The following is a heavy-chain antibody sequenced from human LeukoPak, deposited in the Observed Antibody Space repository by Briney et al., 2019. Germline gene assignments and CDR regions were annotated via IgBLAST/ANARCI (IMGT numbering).Heavy chain of an antibody. CDR1: GFTFSSYG. V-gene: IGHV3-30*06. J-gene: IGHJ4*02. D-gene: IGHD2-21*01. CDR3: VTGGDFYYAH. CDR2: APHEGGDN. Sequence: GGSLRLSCAASGFTFSSYGMHWVRQAPGKGLEWVAVAPHEGGDNYYADSVKGRFTISRDNGKNSLYLQMNSLRTEDTAVYFCVTGGDFYYAHWGQGTLVTVSS.